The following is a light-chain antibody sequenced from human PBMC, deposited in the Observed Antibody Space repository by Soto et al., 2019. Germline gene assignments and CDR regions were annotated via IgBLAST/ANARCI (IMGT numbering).Light chain of an antibody. Sequence: QLVLTQPPSASGTPGQRVTISRSGSSSNIGSNTVNWYQQLPGTAPKLLIYSNNQRPSGVPDRFSGSKSGTSASLAISGLQSEDEADYYCAAWDDSLNGPVFGGGTKLTVL. CDR2: SNN. CDR1: SSNIGSNT. J-gene: IGLJ2*01. V-gene: IGLV1-44*01. CDR3: AAWDDSLNGPV.